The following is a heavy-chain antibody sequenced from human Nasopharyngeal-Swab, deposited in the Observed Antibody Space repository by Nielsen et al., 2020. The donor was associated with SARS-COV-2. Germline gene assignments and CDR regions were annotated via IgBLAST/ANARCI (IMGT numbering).Heavy chain of an antibody. CDR3: AASQWGEYFDY. V-gene: IGHV1-24*01. CDR1: GPTLTEIS. Sequence: ASVKVSCKVSGPTLTEISMHWVRQAHGRGLEWMGGFDPEDGETIYAQKFQGRVTMTEDTSIDTAYMELRSLRSEDTAVYYCAASQWGEYFDYWGQGTLVSVSS. D-gene: IGHD3-16*01. CDR2: FDPEDGET. J-gene: IGHJ4*02.